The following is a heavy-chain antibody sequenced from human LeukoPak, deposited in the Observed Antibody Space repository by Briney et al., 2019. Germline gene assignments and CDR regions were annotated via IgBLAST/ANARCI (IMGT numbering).Heavy chain of an antibody. D-gene: IGHD3-3*01. Sequence: GASVKVSCKASGYTFTSYDINWVRQATGQGLEWMGWMNPNSGNTGYAQKFQGRVTMTRNTSISTAYMELSSLRSEDTAVYYCARRAAKKRSGYYTGHAPAWAFDIWGQGTMVTVSS. J-gene: IGHJ3*02. V-gene: IGHV1-8*01. CDR3: ARRAAKKRSGYYTGHAPAWAFDI. CDR1: GYTFTSYD. CDR2: MNPNSGNT.